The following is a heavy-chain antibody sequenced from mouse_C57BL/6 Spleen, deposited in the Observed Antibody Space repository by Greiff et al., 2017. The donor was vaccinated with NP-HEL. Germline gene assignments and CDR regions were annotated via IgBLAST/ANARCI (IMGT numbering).Heavy chain of an antibody. CDR1: GYAFSSSW. Sequence: QVQLKESGPELVKPGASVKISCKASGYAFSSSWMNWVKQRPGKGLEWIGRIYPGDGDTNYNGKFKGKVTLTADKSSSTAYMQLSSLTSEDSAVYSCATYDGYYDYAMDYWGQGTSVTVSS. CDR2: IYPGDGDT. V-gene: IGHV1-82*01. D-gene: IGHD2-3*01. CDR3: ATYDGYYDYAMDY. J-gene: IGHJ4*01.